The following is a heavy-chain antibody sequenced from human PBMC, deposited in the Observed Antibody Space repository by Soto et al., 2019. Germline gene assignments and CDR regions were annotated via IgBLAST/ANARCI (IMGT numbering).Heavy chain of an antibody. CDR2: ISGSGGVT. J-gene: IGHJ4*02. CDR1: GFIFGSYD. V-gene: IGHV3-23*01. Sequence: PGGSLRLSCEASGFIFGSYDMSWVRQAPGKGLEWVSDISGSGGVTHYADSVKGRLTISRDNSRNTVSLQMNSLRAEDTAVYFCAKVNCGRDCSFENWGQGTMVTVSS. D-gene: IGHD2-21*02. CDR3: AKVNCGRDCSFEN.